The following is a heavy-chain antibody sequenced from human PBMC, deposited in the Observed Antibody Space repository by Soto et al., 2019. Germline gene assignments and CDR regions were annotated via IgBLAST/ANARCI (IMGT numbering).Heavy chain of an antibody. J-gene: IGHJ4*02. CDR1: GDSVSSNSAA. D-gene: IGHD6-19*01. CDR3: ARAGGIAVAGNFDY. V-gene: IGHV6-1*01. Sequence: SQTLSLTCAISGDSVSSNSAAWNWIRQSPSRGLEWLGRTYYRSKWYNDYAVSVKSRVTINPDTSKNQFSLQLNSVTPEDTAVYYCARAGGIAVAGNFDYWGQGTLVTVSS. CDR2: TYYRSKWYN.